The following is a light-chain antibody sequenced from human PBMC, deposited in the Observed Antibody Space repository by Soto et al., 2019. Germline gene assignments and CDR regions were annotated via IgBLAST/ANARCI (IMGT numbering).Light chain of an antibody. CDR3: HQRNNWPPVT. CDR2: DAS. Sequence: EIVLTQSPATLSLSPGERATLSCRASQSVSRHLAWYQQKPGQAPRLLIYDASNRATGIPARFSGSGSGTDFTLPISSREPEDFAVYYCHQRNNWPPVTFGGGTKVEIK. J-gene: IGKJ4*01. CDR1: QSVSRH. V-gene: IGKV3-11*01.